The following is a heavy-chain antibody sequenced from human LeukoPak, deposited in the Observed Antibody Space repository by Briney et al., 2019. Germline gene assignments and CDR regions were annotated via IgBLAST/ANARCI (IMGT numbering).Heavy chain of an antibody. J-gene: IGHJ4*02. CDR3: ARAYPPVTKTCGGDCYSYFFDY. CDR1: GGAFRGYY. D-gene: IGHD2-21*02. Sequence: SEILSLTCDVYGGAFRGYYWTWIRQSPGKGLEWIGEINDGGGTNYNPSLKSRVTMTGEMSKNQFSLHLSSVTAADTAVYYCARAYPPVTKTCGGDCYSYFFDYWGQGTLVTVSS. CDR2: INDGGGT. V-gene: IGHV4-34*01.